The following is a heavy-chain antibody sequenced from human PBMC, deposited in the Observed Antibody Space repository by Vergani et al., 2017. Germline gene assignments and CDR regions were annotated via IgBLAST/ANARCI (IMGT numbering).Heavy chain of an antibody. CDR1: GGSFSGYY. J-gene: IGHJ4*02. CDR2: INHSGST. CDR3: ARVKNKGYGSGSYFFDY. V-gene: IGHV4-34*01. Sequence: QVQLQQWGAGLLKPSETLSLTCAVYGGSFSGYYWSWIRQPPGKGLEWIGEINHSGSTNYNPSLKSRVTISVDTSKNQFSLKLSSVTAADTAVYYCARVKNKGYGSGSYFFDYWGQGTLVTVSS. D-gene: IGHD3-10*01.